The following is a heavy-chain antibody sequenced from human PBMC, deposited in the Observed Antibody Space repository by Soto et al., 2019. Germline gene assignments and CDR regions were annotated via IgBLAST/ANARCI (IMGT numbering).Heavy chain of an antibody. D-gene: IGHD5-12*01. CDR2: ISGSGGST. J-gene: IGHJ4*02. Sequence: GGSLRLSCAASGFTFSSYAMSWVRQAPGRGLEWVSAISGSGGSTYYADSVKGRFPISRDNSKNTLYLQMNRLRAEDTAGYYWARGNTGYGNFAYGGQGTMVNVS. CDR3: ARGNTGYGNFAY. CDR1: GFTFSSYA. V-gene: IGHV3-23*01.